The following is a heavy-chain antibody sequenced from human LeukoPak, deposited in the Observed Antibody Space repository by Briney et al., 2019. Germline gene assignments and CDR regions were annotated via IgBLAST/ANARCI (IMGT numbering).Heavy chain of an antibody. Sequence: ASVKVSCKTSGYTFTGYYMHWVRQAPGQGLEWMGWMNPNSGNTGYAQKFQGRVTITRNTSISTAYMELSSLRSEDTAVYYCARGPGSGWFLDYFDYWGQGTLVTVSS. D-gene: IGHD6-19*01. CDR1: GYTFTGYY. V-gene: IGHV1-8*03. CDR3: ARGPGSGWFLDYFDY. CDR2: MNPNSGNT. J-gene: IGHJ4*02.